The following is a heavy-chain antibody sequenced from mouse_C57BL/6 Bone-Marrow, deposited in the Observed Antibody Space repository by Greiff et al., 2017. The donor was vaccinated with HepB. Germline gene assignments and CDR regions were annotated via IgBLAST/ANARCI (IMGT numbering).Heavy chain of an antibody. CDR1: GFSLTSYG. CDR2: IWRGGST. CDR3: AKKTTVVPYAMDY. V-gene: IGHV2-5*01. Sequence: VQVVESGPGLVQPSQSLSITCTVSGFSLTSYGVHWVRQSPGKGLEWLGVIWRGGSTDYNAAFMSRLSITKDNSKSQVFFKMNSLQADDTAIYYCAKKTTVVPYAMDYWGQGTSVTVSS. D-gene: IGHD1-1*01. J-gene: IGHJ4*01.